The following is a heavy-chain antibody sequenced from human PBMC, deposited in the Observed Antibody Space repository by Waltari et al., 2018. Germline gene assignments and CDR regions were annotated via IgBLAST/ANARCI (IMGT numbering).Heavy chain of an antibody. Sequence: EVQLLESGGDLVQPGRSLTLSWAASGFTFSSFAISWVRHAPGKGLEWVSTLSGGGGMTYFAESLKGRFTTSRDNSKDILYLHLNNLRGEDTAVYFCAKGYFPSLIFHDALDMWGQGTTVIVS. J-gene: IGHJ3*02. CDR3: AKGYFPSLIFHDALDM. V-gene: IGHV3-23*01. CDR2: LSGGGGMT. CDR1: GFTFSSFA. D-gene: IGHD3-16*02.